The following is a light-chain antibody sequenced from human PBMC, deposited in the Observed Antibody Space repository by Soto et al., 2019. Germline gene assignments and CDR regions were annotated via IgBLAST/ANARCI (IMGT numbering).Light chain of an antibody. V-gene: IGKV3-20*01. CDR2: DAS. Sequence: EIVLTQSPAILSLSPGERATLSCRASQSVSIKLAWYQQKPGQPPRLLIYDASSRATGTPARFSGSGSGTDFTLSISRLEPEDFAMYYCQHYGASRWTFGQGTKVDIK. CDR1: QSVSIK. J-gene: IGKJ1*01. CDR3: QHYGASRWT.